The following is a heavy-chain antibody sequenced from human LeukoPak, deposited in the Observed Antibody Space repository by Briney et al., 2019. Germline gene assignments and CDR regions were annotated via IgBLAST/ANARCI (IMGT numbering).Heavy chain of an antibody. CDR1: GFTFSSYA. Sequence: PGRSLRLSCSASGFTFSSYAMHWVRQAPGKGLEYVSAISSNGGSTYYADSVKGRFTISRDNSKNTLYLQMSSLRAEDTAVYYCVKHYYDSSGADAFDIWGQGTMVTVSS. CDR3: VKHYYDSSGADAFDI. V-gene: IGHV3-64D*09. CDR2: ISSNGGST. J-gene: IGHJ3*02. D-gene: IGHD3-22*01.